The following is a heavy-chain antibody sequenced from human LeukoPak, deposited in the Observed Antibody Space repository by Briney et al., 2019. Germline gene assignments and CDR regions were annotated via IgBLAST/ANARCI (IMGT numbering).Heavy chain of an antibody. J-gene: IGHJ4*02. CDR2: ISSSSSYI. D-gene: IGHD3-3*01. Sequence: GGSLRLSCAASGFTFSSYAISWVRQAPGKGLEWVSSISSSSSYIYYADSVKGRFTISRDNAKNSLYLQMNSLRAEDTAVYYCAREGETYYDFWSGPNKINYFDYWGQGTLVTVSS. V-gene: IGHV3-21*01. CDR1: GFTFSSYA. CDR3: AREGETYYDFWSGPNKINYFDY.